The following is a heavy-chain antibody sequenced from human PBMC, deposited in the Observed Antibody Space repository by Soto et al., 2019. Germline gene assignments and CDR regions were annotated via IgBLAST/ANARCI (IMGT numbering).Heavy chain of an antibody. CDR1: GFSLTTYGVG. D-gene: IGHD4-17*01. J-gene: IGHJ4*02. Sequence: QITLKESGPTLVKPTQTLTLTCTFSGFSLTTYGVGVGWVRQPPGKALEWLALIYWDDDKRYNPSLKSRLTITKHTSKTPVVLTLTNVDPVDTATYYSAHSLPLNSDYHYGRFDHLGQGTLVTLSS. CDR3: AHSLPLNSDYHYGRFDH. V-gene: IGHV2-5*02. CDR2: IYWDDDK.